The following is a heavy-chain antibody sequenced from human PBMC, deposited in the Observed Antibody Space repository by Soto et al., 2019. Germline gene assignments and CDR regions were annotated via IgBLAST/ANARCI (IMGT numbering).Heavy chain of an antibody. D-gene: IGHD2-21*02. CDR2: IHSDGSST. J-gene: IGHJ3*01. CDR1: VFTFSDYW. Sequence: PGGSLRLSCAACVFTFSDYWMHWVRQAPGQWLLWFSRIHSDGSSTTXAESVKGRXTISRDNAKYTXSLQMXGLRVEDTGVYFCARGDRGAFDLWRQGTMVTVS. CDR3: ARGDRGAFDL. V-gene: IGHV3-74*03.